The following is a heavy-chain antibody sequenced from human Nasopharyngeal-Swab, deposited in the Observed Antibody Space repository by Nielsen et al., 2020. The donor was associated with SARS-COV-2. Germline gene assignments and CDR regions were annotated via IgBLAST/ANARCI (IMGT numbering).Heavy chain of an antibody. Sequence: WVRQAPGQGLEWMGGIIPILGIANYAQKFQGRVTITADKSTSTAYMELSSLRSEDTAVYYCASSHCSSTSCYHWFDPWGQGTLATVSS. J-gene: IGHJ5*02. V-gene: IGHV1-69*10. CDR2: IIPILGIA. D-gene: IGHD2-2*01. CDR3: ASSHCSSTSCYHWFDP.